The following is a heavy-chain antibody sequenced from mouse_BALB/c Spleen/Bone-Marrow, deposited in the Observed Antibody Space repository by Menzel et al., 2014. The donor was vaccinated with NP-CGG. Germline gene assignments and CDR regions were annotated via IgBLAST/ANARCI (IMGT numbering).Heavy chain of an antibody. D-gene: IGHD3-1*01. V-gene: IGHV3-2*02. CDR2: ISYSGST. J-gene: IGHJ3*01. CDR3: ARGGPRATGWFAY. CDR1: GYSITSDYA. Sequence: VQLQQSGPGLVKPSQSLSLTCTVTGYSITSDYAWNWIRQFPENKLEGRGYISYSGSTSYSPSLKSPISITRDTSKNPFFLQLNSVTTEDTATYYCARGGPRATGWFAYWGQGPLVTVSA.